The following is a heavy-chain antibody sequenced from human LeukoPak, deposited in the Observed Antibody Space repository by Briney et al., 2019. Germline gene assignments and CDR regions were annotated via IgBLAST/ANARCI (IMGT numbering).Heavy chain of an antibody. CDR3: ARGGLDYGDYVGYGMDV. CDR2: IYYSGST. D-gene: IGHD4-17*01. CDR1: GGSISSYY. V-gene: IGHV4-59*01. J-gene: IGHJ6*02. Sequence: SETLSLTCTVSGGSISSYYWSWIRQPPGKGLEWIGYIYYSGSTNYNPSLKSRVTISVDTSKNQFSLKLSSVTAADTAVYYCARGGLDYGDYVGYGMDVWGRGTTVTVSS.